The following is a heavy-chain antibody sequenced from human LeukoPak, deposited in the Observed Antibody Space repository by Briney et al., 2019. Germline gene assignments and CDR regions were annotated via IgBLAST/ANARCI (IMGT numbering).Heavy chain of an antibody. V-gene: IGHV3-7*01. CDR2: IKQDGGET. Sequence: GGSLRLSCAASGFTFSSYWMSWVRQAPGKGLEWVANIKQDGGETFYVDSVKGRFTISRDNAKNSLYLQMNSLRGEDSAVYYCARDAIEEKKDAFDVWGQGTMVIVSS. CDR1: GFTFSSYW. D-gene: IGHD3-22*01. J-gene: IGHJ3*01. CDR3: ARDAIEEKKDAFDV.